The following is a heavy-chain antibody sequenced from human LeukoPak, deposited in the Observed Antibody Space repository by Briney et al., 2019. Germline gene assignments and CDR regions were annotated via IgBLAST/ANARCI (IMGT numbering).Heavy chain of an antibody. CDR2: IKTDGSLI. J-gene: IGHJ4*02. D-gene: IGHD7-27*01. V-gene: IGHV3-7*01. CDR3: ARDLNWETY. Sequence: PGGSLRLSCAASGLTFSSYVMHWVRRAPGKGLEWVANIKTDGSLIYYVDSVKGRFTISRDNAKNSLYLQMNSLRVEDTAVYYCARDLNWETYWGQGTLVSVSS. CDR1: GLTFSSYV.